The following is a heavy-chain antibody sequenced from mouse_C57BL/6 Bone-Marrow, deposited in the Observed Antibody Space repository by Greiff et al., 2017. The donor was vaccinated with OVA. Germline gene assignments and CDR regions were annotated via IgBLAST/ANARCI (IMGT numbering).Heavy chain of an antibody. CDR3: AKLGVSYWYFDG. Sequence: QVQLQQSGAELARPGASVKLSCKASGYTFTSYGISWVKQRTGQGLEWIGEIYPRSGNTYYNETFKGKATLTADKSSSTAYRELRSLTSDDPAVYFGAKLGVSYWYFDGWGTGTTVTVSS. CDR1: GYTFTSYG. CDR2: IYPRSGNT. V-gene: IGHV1-81*01. J-gene: IGHJ1*03. D-gene: IGHD4-1*01.